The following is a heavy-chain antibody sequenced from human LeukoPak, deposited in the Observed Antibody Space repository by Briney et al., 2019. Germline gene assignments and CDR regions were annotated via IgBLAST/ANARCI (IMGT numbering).Heavy chain of an antibody. J-gene: IGHJ6*02. CDR3: ARGILGIAAAGIPGMDV. D-gene: IGHD6-13*01. Sequence: SQTLSLTCTVSGGSISSGGYSWSWIRQPPGKGLEWIGYIYHSGSTYYNPSLKSRVTISVDRSKNQFSLKLSSVTAADTAVYYCARGILGIAAAGIPGMDVWGQGTTVTVSS. CDR1: GGSISSGGYS. CDR2: IYHSGST. V-gene: IGHV4-30-2*01.